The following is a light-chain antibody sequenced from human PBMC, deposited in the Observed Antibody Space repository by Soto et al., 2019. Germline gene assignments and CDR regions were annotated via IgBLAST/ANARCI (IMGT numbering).Light chain of an antibody. CDR1: NFGSKS. CDR2: DGS. CDR3: QLWDSSSDQYV. Sequence: SYELTQPPSVSVAPGQTARITCGGNNFGSKSVHWYQQKPGQAPVLVVYDGSDRPSGIPERFSGSISGNTVTLTIRRVEAGDEADYYCQLWDSSSDQYVFGTGTKLTVL. J-gene: IGLJ1*01. V-gene: IGLV3-21*02.